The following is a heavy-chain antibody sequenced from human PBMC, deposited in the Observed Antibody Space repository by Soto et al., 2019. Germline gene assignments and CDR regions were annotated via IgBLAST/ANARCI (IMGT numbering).Heavy chain of an antibody. D-gene: IGHD2-21*02. CDR3: VKDPVSGGSGGAWFDY. Sequence: EVQLVESGGGLVQPGGSLRLSCAVSGFTFNNYAMTWVRQAPGKGLEWVSLMSGNGGRILYADSVKGRFTISRDNSKNTLYLQMNGLRLEDTAVYYGVKDPVSGGSGGAWFDYWGQGTLVTVSS. V-gene: IGHV3-23*04. CDR1: GFTFNNYA. J-gene: IGHJ4*02. CDR2: MSGNGGRI.